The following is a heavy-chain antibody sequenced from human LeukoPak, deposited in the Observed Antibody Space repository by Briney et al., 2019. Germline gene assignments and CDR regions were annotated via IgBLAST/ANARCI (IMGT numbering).Heavy chain of an antibody. CDR3: ARASTGTTNGGFDP. V-gene: IGHV3-43*01. D-gene: IGHD1-7*01. CDR2: ISRNGAAT. Sequence: GGSLRLSCEASGFSFGDYNMHWVRQAPGKGLEWVSLISRNGAATKYADSVRGRFTISRDNAKNSLYLQMNSLRAEDTAVYYCARASTGTTNGGFDPWGQGTLVTVSS. J-gene: IGHJ5*02. CDR1: GFSFGDYN.